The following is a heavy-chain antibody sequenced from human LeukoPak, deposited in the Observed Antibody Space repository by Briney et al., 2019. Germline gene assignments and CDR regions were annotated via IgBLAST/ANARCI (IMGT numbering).Heavy chain of an antibody. V-gene: IGHV4-39*07. J-gene: IGHJ4*02. Sequence: PSETLSLTCTVSGGSISSSSYYWGWIRQPPGKGLEWIGSMYYSGSTYYNPSLKSRVTISVDTSKNQFSLKLSSVTAADTAVYYCARDAHITDFGVVISPFDYWGQGTLVTVSS. CDR3: ARDAHITDFGVVISPFDY. CDR2: MYYSGST. D-gene: IGHD3-3*01. CDR1: GGSISSSSYY.